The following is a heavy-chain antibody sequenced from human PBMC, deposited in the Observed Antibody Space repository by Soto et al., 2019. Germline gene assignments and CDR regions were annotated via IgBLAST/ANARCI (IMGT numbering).Heavy chain of an antibody. D-gene: IGHD6-13*01. V-gene: IGHV1-69*02. CDR1: GGTFSSYT. CDR2: IIPILGIA. Sequence: QVQLVQSGAEVKKPGSSVKVSCKASGGTFSSYTISWVRQAPGQGLEWMGRIIPILGIANYAQKFQGRVTNTANKSTSTAYMELSSLRSEDTAVYYCAPIAAAGNLDYWGQGTLVTVSS. J-gene: IGHJ4*02. CDR3: APIAAAGNLDY.